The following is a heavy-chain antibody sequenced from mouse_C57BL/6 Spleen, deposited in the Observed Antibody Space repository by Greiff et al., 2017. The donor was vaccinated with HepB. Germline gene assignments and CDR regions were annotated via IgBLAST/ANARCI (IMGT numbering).Heavy chain of an antibody. D-gene: IGHD1-1*01. CDR3: ARGDYGSSYRYFDV. V-gene: IGHV1-69*01. CDR1: GYTFTSYW. Sequence: VQLQQPGAELVMPGASVKLSCKASGYTFTSYWLSWVKQRPGQGLEWIGEIDPSASYPNYNQKFKRKSTLTVDKSFSTAYMQLSSLTSEDSAVYYCARGDYGSSYRYFDVWGTGTTVTVSS. CDR2: IDPSASYP. J-gene: IGHJ1*03.